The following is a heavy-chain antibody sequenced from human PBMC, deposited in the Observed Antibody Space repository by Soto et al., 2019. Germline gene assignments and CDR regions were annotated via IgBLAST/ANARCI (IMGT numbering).Heavy chain of an antibody. CDR3: AKDDSSGWYFRRRAEYFQH. J-gene: IGHJ1*01. Sequence: QVQLVESGGGVVQPGRSLRLSCAASGFTFSSYGMHWVRQAPGKGLEWVAVISYDGSNKYYADSVKGRFTISRDNSKNALYLQMNSLRAEDTAVYYCAKDDSSGWYFRRRAEYFQHWGQGTLVTVSS. V-gene: IGHV3-30*18. CDR2: ISYDGSNK. D-gene: IGHD6-13*01. CDR1: GFTFSSYG.